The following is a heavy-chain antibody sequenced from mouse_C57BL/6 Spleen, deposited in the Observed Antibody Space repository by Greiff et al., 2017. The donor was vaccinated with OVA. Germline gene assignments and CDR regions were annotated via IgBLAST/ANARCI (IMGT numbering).Heavy chain of an antibody. CDR1: GYTFTSYW. D-gene: IGHD2-4*01. CDR2: IHPNSGST. V-gene: IGHV1-64*01. J-gene: IGHJ3*01. Sequence: QVQLQQPGAELVKPGASVKLSCKASGYTFTSYWMHWVKQRPGQGLEWIGMIHPNSGSTNYNEKFKSKATLTVDKSSSTAYMQLSSLTSEDSAVYYCARSVYYDYDRFAYWGQGTLVTASA. CDR3: ARSVYYDYDRFAY.